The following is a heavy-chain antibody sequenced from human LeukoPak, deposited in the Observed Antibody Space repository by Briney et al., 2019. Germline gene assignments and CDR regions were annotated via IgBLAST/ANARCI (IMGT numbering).Heavy chain of an antibody. CDR3: ARDSDSSGHYYMDYFDY. V-gene: IGHV3-21*01. CDR1: GFTFTSYA. CDR2: ISSSSRDI. Sequence: GGSLRLSCAASGFTFTSYAMNWVRQAPGKGLEWVSSISSSSRDINYADSVKGRFTISRDNAWNSLYPQMNSLRAEDTAVYYCARDSDSSGHYYMDYFDYWGPGALVTVSS. J-gene: IGHJ4*02. D-gene: IGHD3-22*01.